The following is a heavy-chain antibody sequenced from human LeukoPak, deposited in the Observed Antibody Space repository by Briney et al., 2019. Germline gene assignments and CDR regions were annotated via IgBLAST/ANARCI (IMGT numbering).Heavy chain of an antibody. D-gene: IGHD7-27*01. J-gene: IGHJ4*02. CDR2: ISSSGSTI. V-gene: IGHV3-11*01. CDR1: GFTFSDYY. Sequence: GGSLRLSCAASGFTFSDYYMSWIRQAPGKGLEWVSYISSSGSTIYYADPVKGRFTISRDNAKNSLYLQMNSLRAEDTAVYYCARASQLGIDYFDYWGQGTLVTVSS. CDR3: ARASQLGIDYFDY.